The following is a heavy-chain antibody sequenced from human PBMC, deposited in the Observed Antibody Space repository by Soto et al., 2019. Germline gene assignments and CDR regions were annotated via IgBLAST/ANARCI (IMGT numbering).Heavy chain of an antibody. D-gene: IGHD3-16*01. J-gene: IGHJ5*02. CDR3: ARGGKRGYWFDP. CDR2: IYYSGST. CDR1: GGSVTSGNNY. V-gene: IGHV4-61*01. Sequence: PSETLSLTCTVSGGSVTSGNNYWSWIRQSPGKGLEWIGYIYYSGSTYYNPSLKSRVTISVDTSKNQFSLKLSSVTAADTAVYYCARGGKRGYWFDPWGQGTLVTVSS.